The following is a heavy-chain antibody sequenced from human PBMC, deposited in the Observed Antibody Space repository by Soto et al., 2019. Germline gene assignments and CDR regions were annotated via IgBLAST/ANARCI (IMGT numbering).Heavy chain of an antibody. D-gene: IGHD2-15*01. Sequence: EVQLLESGGGWVQPGGSLRLSWAASGSTFTSYAMTWFRQPPGKGLEWVSAISGSGGSTYYADSLKGRFTISRDNSKNTLYLQMNSLRAEDTAVYYCAKHQATASTWSYYYYYMDVWGKGTTVTVSS. CDR1: GSTFTSYA. J-gene: IGHJ6*03. CDR2: ISGSGGST. V-gene: IGHV3-23*01. CDR3: AKHQATASTWSYYYYYMDV.